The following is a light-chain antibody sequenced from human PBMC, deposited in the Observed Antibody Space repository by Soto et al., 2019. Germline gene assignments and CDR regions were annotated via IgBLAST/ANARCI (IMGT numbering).Light chain of an antibody. CDR1: QSVSRN. V-gene: IGKV3-15*01. CDR3: QQYENWPLT. J-gene: IGKJ4*01. CDR2: GAS. Sequence: EIVMTQSPATLSVSPGERATLSCRASQSVSRNLAWYQQRPGQAPRLLIYGASTRATGIPARFSGSRSGTEFTLSISSLQSEEFAVYHCQQYENWPLTFGGGTKVEIK.